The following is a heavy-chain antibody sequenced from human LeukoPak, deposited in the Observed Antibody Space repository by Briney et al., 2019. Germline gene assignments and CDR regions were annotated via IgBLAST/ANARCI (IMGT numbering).Heavy chain of an antibody. Sequence: SETLSLTCAVSGGSISSGGYSWSWIRQPPGKGLEWIGYIYDSGSTYYNPSLKSRVTISVDRSKNQFSLKLSSVTAADTAVYYCARGQGVWPYFDYWGQGTLVTVSS. V-gene: IGHV4-30-2*01. J-gene: IGHJ4*02. CDR2: IYDSGST. CDR3: ARGQGVWPYFDY. CDR1: GGSISSGGYS.